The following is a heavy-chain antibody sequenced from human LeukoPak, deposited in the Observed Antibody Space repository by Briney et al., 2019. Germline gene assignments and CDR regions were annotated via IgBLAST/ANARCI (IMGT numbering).Heavy chain of an antibody. V-gene: IGHV3-30*18. Sequence: PSGSLTLSCAASGFTFSNHDMHWVRQAPGKGLEWVTLISYDGSNKYYADSVKGRFTISRDNSKNTLSMQMNSLRGEDTAVYYCAKGETTVTTNFGYWGQGTLVTASS. J-gene: IGHJ4*02. CDR1: GFTFSNHD. D-gene: IGHD4-17*01. CDR2: ISYDGSNK. CDR3: AKGETTVTTNFGY.